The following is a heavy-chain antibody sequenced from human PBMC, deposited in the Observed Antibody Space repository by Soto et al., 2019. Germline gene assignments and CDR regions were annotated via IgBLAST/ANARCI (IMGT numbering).Heavy chain of an antibody. CDR2: INPSGGST. D-gene: IGHD6-13*01. Sequence: ASVKVSCKASGYTFTSYYIHWVRQAPGQGLEWMGIINPSGGSTSYAQKFQGRVTMTRDTSTSTVYMELSSLRSEDTAVYYCARAPGIAAAGTEWDYYYGMYVLCQRTTVTVSS. CDR1: GYTFTSYY. J-gene: IGHJ6*02. V-gene: IGHV1-46*01. CDR3: ARAPGIAAAGTEWDYYYGMYV.